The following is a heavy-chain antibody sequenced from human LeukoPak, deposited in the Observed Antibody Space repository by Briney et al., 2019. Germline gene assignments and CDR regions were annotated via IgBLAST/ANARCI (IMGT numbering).Heavy chain of an antibody. V-gene: IGHV4-38-2*02. CDR2: IYHSGST. CDR3: AREGGGGITMIVVYFDY. Sequence: SETLSLTCTVSGYSISSGYYWGWISQRPGKGREWIGSIYHSGSTYYNPSLKSRVTISVDTSKNQFSLKLSSVTAADTAVYYCAREGGGGITMIVVYFDYWGQGTLVTVSS. CDR1: GYSISSGYY. D-gene: IGHD3-22*01. J-gene: IGHJ4*02.